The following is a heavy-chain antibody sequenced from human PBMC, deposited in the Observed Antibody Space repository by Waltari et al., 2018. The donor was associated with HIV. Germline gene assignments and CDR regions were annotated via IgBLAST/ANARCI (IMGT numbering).Heavy chain of an antibody. J-gene: IGHJ3*02. V-gene: IGHV3-7*01. CDR1: GFTFSSYW. Sequence: EVQLVESGGGLVQPGGSLRLSCAASGFTFSSYWMSWVRQAPGKGLEWVANIKQDGSGKYYVDSVKGRFTISRDNAKNSLYLQMNSLRAEDTAVYYCAGGSFFRHALDIWGQGTMVTVSS. D-gene: IGHD3-10*01. CDR2: IKQDGSGK. CDR3: AGGSFFRHALDI.